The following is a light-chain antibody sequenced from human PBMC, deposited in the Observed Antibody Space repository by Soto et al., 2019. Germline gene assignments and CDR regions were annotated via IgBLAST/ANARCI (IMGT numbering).Light chain of an antibody. Sequence: EIVMTQSPATLSVSPGERATLSCRASQSVSSNLAWYQQKPGQAPRLLIYGASTRATGIPARFSGSGSGTEFTLTISSLQSEDFAVYYCQQRSNWPGGFTFGPGTKVDIK. J-gene: IGKJ3*01. V-gene: IGKV3-15*01. CDR3: QQRSNWPGGFT. CDR1: QSVSSN. CDR2: GAS.